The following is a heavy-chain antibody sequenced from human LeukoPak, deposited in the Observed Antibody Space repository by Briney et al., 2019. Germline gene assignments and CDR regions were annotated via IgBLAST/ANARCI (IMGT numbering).Heavy chain of an antibody. CDR1: GFTFSSYG. Sequence: GGSLRLSCAASGFTFSSYGMSWVRQAPGKGLDWASGITGSGGSTYYADSVKGRFTISRDNSKNTLYLQMNNLRAEDTAVYYCAKDGTHTNSYYDYWGQGTLVTVSS. CDR3: AKDGTHTNSYYDY. J-gene: IGHJ4*02. D-gene: IGHD2-2*01. CDR2: ITGSGGST. V-gene: IGHV3-23*01.